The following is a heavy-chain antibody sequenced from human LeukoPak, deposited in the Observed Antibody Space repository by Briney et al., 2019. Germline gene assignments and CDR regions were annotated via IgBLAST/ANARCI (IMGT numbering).Heavy chain of an antibody. CDR2: ISYDGSNK. V-gene: IGHV3-30-3*01. D-gene: IGHD3-22*01. J-gene: IGHJ4*02. CDR3: AREIRTPRYYYDSSGNNLFAY. CDR1: GFTFSSYA. Sequence: PGGSLRLSCAASGFTFSSYAMHWVRQAPGKGLEWVAVISYDGSNKYYADSVKGRFTISRDNSKNTLYLQMNSLRAEDTAVYYCAREIRTPRYYYDSSGNNLFAYWGRGTLVTVSS.